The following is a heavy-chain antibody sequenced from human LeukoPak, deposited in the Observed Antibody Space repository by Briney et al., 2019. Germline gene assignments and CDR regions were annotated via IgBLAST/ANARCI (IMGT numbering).Heavy chain of an antibody. CDR1: GFTFSSYW. CDR3: ASLGNYCSSTSCPDY. J-gene: IGHJ4*02. V-gene: IGHV3-74*01. Sequence: GGSLRLSCAASGFTFSSYWMHWVRQAPGKGLVWVSRINSDGSSTSYADSVKGRFTISRDNAKNTLYLQVNSLRAEDTAVYYCASLGNYCSSTSCPDYWGQGTLVTVSS. CDR2: INSDGSST. D-gene: IGHD2-2*01.